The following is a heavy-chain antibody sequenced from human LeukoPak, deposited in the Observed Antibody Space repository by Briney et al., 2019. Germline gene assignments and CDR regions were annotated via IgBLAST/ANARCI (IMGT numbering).Heavy chain of an antibody. D-gene: IGHD3-10*01. CDR2: ISYDGSNK. V-gene: IGHV3-30-3*01. Sequence: GGSLRLSCAASGFTFSSYAMHWVRQAPGKGLEWVAVISYDGSNKYYADSVEGRFTISRDNSKNTLYLQMNSLRAEDTAVYYCAKVGRYYGSGSYLYYFDYWGQGTLVTVSS. CDR1: GFTFSSYA. J-gene: IGHJ4*02. CDR3: AKVGRYYGSGSYLYYFDY.